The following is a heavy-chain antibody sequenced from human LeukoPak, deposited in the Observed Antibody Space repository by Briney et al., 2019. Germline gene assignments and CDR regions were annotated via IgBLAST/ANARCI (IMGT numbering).Heavy chain of an antibody. CDR1: GFTFSSYG. CDR3: ARDAGITGRAVPYYFDY. J-gene: IGHJ4*02. CDR2: IRYDGGNK. V-gene: IGHV3-30*02. D-gene: IGHD1-20*01. Sequence: GGSLRLSCAASGFTFSSYGMHWVRQAPGKGLEWVAFIRYDGGNKYYADSVKGRFTISRDNSKNTLYLQMNSLRAEDTAVYYCARDAGITGRAVPYYFDYWGQGTLVTVSS.